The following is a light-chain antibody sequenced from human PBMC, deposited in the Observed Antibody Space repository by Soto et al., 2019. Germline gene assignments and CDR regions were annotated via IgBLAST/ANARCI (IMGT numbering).Light chain of an antibody. J-gene: IGLJ1*01. CDR3: SSYTTSNTRQIV. CDR2: DVT. V-gene: IGLV2-14*03. Sequence: QSALTQPASVSGSPGQSITISCTGTSSDVGCYNYVSWYQHHPGKAPKLIIYDVTNRPSGVSNPFSGSKSGNTASLTISGLQPEDEADYYCSSYTTSNTRQIVFGTGTKLTVL. CDR1: SSDVGCYNY.